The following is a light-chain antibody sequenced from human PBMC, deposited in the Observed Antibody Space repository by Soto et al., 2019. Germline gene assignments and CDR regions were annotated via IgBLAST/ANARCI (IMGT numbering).Light chain of an antibody. J-gene: IGKJ3*01. Sequence: EIVLTQSPATLSLSPGERATLSCRASQSVGRDFAWYQQKPGQIPRLLIYDASNRATGIPARFSGSESGTDFTLLISSLEPEDFAVYYCQHRHNFGPGTKVEIK. CDR1: QSVGRD. CDR2: DAS. V-gene: IGKV3-11*01. CDR3: QHRHN.